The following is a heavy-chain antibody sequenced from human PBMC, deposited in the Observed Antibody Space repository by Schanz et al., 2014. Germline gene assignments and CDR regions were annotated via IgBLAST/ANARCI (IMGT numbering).Heavy chain of an antibody. CDR2: INPSSGTT. J-gene: IGHJ4*02. Sequence: QVQLVQSGAEVKKPGASVKVSCKASGYTFTSYYMHWVRQAPGQGLEWMGKINPSSGTTRIAQNFQGRLTVTRDTSTSTVNMELSSLRSEDTAVYYCGRGGFFDSASFDSWGQGTLVTVSS. CDR1: GYTFTSYY. V-gene: IGHV1-46*03. CDR3: GRGGFFDSASFDS. D-gene: IGHD3-22*01.